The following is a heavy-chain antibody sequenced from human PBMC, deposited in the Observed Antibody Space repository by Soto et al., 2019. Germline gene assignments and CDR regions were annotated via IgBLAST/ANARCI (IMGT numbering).Heavy chain of an antibody. V-gene: IGHV4-31*01. CDR1: GGSISSGDYY. D-gene: IGHD6-13*01. CDR2: FYYSGST. J-gene: IGHJ6*02. CDR3: ARVSYSRYPRYYYYGMEV. Sequence: QVQLQEAAPGLVKPSQTLSLTCTVSGGSISSGDYYWSRSRQHPGKGLEWIGNFYYSGSTYYSPSLTSPITISVETLKNELSQSMSSPTAADTAVYYCARVSYSRYPRYYYYGMEVWGQGTTVSVSS.